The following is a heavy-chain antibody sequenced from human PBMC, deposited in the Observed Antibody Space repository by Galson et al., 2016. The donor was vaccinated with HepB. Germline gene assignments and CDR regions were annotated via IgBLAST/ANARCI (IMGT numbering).Heavy chain of an antibody. D-gene: IGHD2-21*02. CDR3: VRDTVGVMTSFDL. J-gene: IGHJ4*02. CDR2: ISFGADRT. Sequence: SLRLSCAASGFTFGHHAMSWVRQTPGKGLEWVAAISFGADRTFYANSVRGRFTISRDNSMNTMFLQMDSLRADDTAVYYCVRDTVGVMTSFDLWGQGTLVIVSS. V-gene: IGHV3-23*01. CDR1: GFTFGHHA.